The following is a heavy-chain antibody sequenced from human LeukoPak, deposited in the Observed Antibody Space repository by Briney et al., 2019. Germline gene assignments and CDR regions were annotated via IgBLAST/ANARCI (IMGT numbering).Heavy chain of an antibody. CDR3: ARDCYDSSGYYGD. D-gene: IGHD3-22*01. CDR2: IIPIFGTA. V-gene: IGHV1-69*13. Sequence: PGASVKVSCKASGYIFSSYGISWVRQAPGQGLEWMGGIIPIFGTANYAQKFQGRVTITADESTSTAYMELSSLRSEDTAVYYCARDCYDSSGYYGDWGQGTLVTVSS. CDR1: GYIFSSYG. J-gene: IGHJ4*02.